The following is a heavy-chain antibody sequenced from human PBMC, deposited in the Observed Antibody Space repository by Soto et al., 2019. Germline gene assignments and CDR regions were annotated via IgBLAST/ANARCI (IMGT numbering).Heavy chain of an antibody. CDR3: AKDGSLNRGIFDY. D-gene: IGHD3-10*01. CDR1: GFTFSSYA. CDR2: ISGGGDSA. V-gene: IGHV3-23*01. Sequence: EVQLLESGGVLVQPGGSLRLSCAASGFTFSSYAMSWVRQAPGKGLEWVSGISGGGDSAYYADSVKGRFTISRDNSKNTLSLQINILRAEDTAIYYCAKDGSLNRGIFDYWGHGTLVTVSS. J-gene: IGHJ4*01.